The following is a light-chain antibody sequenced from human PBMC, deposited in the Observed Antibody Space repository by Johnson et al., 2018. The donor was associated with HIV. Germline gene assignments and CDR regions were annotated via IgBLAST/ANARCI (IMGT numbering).Light chain of an antibody. V-gene: IGLV1-51*02. CDR1: SSNIGNNY. Sequence: QSVLTQPPSVSAAPGQKVTISCSGSSSNIGNNYVSWYQQLPGTAPKLLIYENNKRPSGIPDRFSGSKSGTSATLGITGLQTGDEVDYYCGTWDSSLSAEVFGTGTKVTVL. J-gene: IGLJ1*01. CDR2: ENN. CDR3: GTWDSSLSAEV.